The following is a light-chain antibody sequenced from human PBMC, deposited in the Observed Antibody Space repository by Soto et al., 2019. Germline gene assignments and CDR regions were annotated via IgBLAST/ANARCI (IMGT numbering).Light chain of an antibody. V-gene: IGKV1-12*01. CDR1: QGIAHW. Sequence: DIQMTQSPSSVSAFVGDRVTISCRASQGIAHWLKWYQKKPGKAPKLLIYFASSLQSGVPSRFSGSGSGTDFTLAISRLQPEDFATYYCQQTDSIPLTFGEGTKVEFK. CDR3: QQTDSIPLT. J-gene: IGKJ4*02. CDR2: FAS.